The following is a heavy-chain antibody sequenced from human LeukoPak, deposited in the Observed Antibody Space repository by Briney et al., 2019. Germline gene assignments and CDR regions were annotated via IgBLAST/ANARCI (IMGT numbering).Heavy chain of an antibody. CDR1: GGTFSSFA. CDR3: ARDYYDSSGYYSYYYYMDV. Sequence: SVKVSCKASGGTFSSFALSWVRQAPGQGLEWMGGIIPTFGTANYAQKFQGRVTITTDESTSTAYMELSSLRSEDTAVYYCARDYYDSSGYYSYYYYMDVWGKGTTVTVS. J-gene: IGHJ6*03. V-gene: IGHV1-69*05. D-gene: IGHD3-22*01. CDR2: IIPTFGTA.